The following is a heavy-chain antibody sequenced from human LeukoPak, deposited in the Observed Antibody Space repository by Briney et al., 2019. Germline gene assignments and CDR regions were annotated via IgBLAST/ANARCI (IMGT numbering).Heavy chain of an antibody. V-gene: IGHV1-69*05. CDR1: GGTFSSYA. CDR2: IIPIFGTA. J-gene: IGHJ3*02. CDR3: ASGYGDYVSVAFDI. Sequence: SVKVSCKASGGTFSSYAISWVRQAPGQGLEWMGRIIPIFGTANYAQKFRGRVTITTDESTSTAYMELSSLRSEDTAVYYCASGYGDYVSVAFDIWGQGTMVTVSS. D-gene: IGHD4-17*01.